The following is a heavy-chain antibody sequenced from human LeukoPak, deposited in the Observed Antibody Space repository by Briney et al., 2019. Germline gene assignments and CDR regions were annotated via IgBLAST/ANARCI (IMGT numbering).Heavy chain of an antibody. CDR2: MNPNSGNT. J-gene: IGHJ4*02. V-gene: IGHV1-8*01. D-gene: IGHD3-10*01. CDR3: ARGGILWFGELLYYFDY. CDR1: GHTFTSYD. Sequence: GASVKVSCKASGHTFTSYDINWVRQATGQGLEWMGWMNPNSGNTGYAQKFQGRVTMTRNTSISTAYMELSSLRPEDTAVYYCARGGILWFGELLYYFDYWGQGTLVTVSS.